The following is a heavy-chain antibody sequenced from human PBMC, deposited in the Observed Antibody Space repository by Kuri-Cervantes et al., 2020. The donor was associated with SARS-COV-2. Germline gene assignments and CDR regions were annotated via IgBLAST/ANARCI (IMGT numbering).Heavy chain of an antibody. J-gene: IGHJ6*03. V-gene: IGHV4-34*01. Sequence: SQTLSLTCAVYGGSFSGYYWSWIRQPPGKGLEWIGEINHSGSTNYNPSLKSRVTMSVDTSKNQFSLKLSSVTAADTAVYYCARHEDSSGYYTSYYFYYYMDVWGKGTTVTVSS. CDR1: GGSFSGYY. CDR3: ARHEDSSGYYTSYYFYYYMDV. CDR2: INHSGST. D-gene: IGHD3-22*01.